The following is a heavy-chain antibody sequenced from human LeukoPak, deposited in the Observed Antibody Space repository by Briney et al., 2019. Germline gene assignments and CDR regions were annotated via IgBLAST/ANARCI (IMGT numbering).Heavy chain of an antibody. CDR1: GFTFSTYA. Sequence: GGSLRLSCAASGFTFSTYAMNWVRQAPGEGLEWVSVIYSGGSTYYADSVKGRFTISRDNSKNTLYLQMNSLRAEDTAVYYCTRSGPQLPQYFQHWGQGTLVTVSS. D-gene: IGHD2-2*01. V-gene: IGHV3-53*01. J-gene: IGHJ1*01. CDR3: TRSGPQLPQYFQH. CDR2: IYSGGST.